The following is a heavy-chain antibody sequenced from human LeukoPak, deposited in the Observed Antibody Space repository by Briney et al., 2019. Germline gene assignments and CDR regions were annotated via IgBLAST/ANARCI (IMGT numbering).Heavy chain of an antibody. Sequence: GGSLRLSCAASAFTCSSYWMHWVRQAPGKGLVWVSRINSDGSSTSYADSVKGRFTISRDNAKNTLYLQMNSLRAEDTAVYYCARDREAAPFDPWGQGTLVTVSS. D-gene: IGHD6-6*01. V-gene: IGHV3-74*01. J-gene: IGHJ5*02. CDR2: INSDGSST. CDR3: ARDREAAPFDP. CDR1: AFTCSSYW.